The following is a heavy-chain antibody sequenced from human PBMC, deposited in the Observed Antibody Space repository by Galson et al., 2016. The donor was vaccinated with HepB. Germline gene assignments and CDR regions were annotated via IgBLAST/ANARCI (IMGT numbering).Heavy chain of an antibody. D-gene: IGHD3-10*01. CDR1: GFPFTTYT. J-gene: IGHJ6*02. Sequence: SVKVSCKASGFPFTTYTITWVRQAPGQGLEWMGGSIPVFGTVKYAERFQGRIMIVADESTSTAYMELRSLRSEDTAIYYCASAIDTVMVPPTQRYYAMDVWGQGITVTVSS. CDR2: SIPVFGTV. CDR3: ASAIDTVMVPPTQRYYAMDV. V-gene: IGHV1-69*13.